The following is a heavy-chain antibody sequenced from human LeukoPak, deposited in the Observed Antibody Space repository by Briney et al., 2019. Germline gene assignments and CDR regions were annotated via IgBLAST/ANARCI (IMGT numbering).Heavy chain of an antibody. D-gene: IGHD6-13*01. V-gene: IGHV1-8*01. Sequence: ASVKVSCKASGYTFTGYDINWERQATGQGLEWMGWMNPNSGNTGYAQKFQGRVTMTRNTSISTAYMELSSLRSEDTAVYYCARSDSSSWYPHYYYYYYGMDVWGQGTTVTVSS. J-gene: IGHJ6*02. CDR1: GYTFTGYD. CDR2: MNPNSGNT. CDR3: ARSDSSSWYPHYYYYYYGMDV.